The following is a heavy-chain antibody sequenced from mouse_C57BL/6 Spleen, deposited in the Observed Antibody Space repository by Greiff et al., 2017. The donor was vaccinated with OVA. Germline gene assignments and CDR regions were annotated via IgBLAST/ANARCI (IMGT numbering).Heavy chain of an antibody. CDR3: ARSELGRVFDD. V-gene: IGHV1-26*01. J-gene: IGHJ2*01. Sequence: VQLQQSGPELVKPGASVKISCKASGYTFTDSYMNWVKQSHGKSLEWIGDINPNNGGTSYNQKFKGKATLTVDKSSSTAYMELRSLTSEDSAVYYCARSELGRVFDDWGQGTTLTVSS. CDR1: GYTFTDSY. D-gene: IGHD4-1*01. CDR2: INPNNGGT.